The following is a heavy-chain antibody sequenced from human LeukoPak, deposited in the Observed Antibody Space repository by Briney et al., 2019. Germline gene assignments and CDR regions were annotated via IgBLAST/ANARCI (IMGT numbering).Heavy chain of an antibody. CDR1: GFTFSDYS. CDR3: ARDAPYYYDSSGSGYYFDY. D-gene: IGHD3-22*01. CDR2: ISSSSNTI. J-gene: IGHJ4*02. Sequence: PGGSLRLSCAASGFTFSDYSMNWVRQAPGKGLEWISYISSSSNTIYYADSVKGRFTISRDNAKSALFLQMNSLRAEDTAVYYCARDAPYYYDSSGSGYYFDYWGQGTLVTVSS. V-gene: IGHV3-48*01.